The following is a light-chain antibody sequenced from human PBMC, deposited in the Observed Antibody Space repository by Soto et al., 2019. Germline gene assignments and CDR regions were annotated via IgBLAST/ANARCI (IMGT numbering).Light chain of an antibody. J-gene: IGKJ1*01. CDR1: QSISDR. CDR2: DAS. CDR3: QQYNSYTWT. Sequence: DIQMTQSPSTLSASVGDRVTITCRASQSISDRLAWYQQKPGKAPKLLIYDASSLESGVPSRFSGSGSGTEFTLTISSLQPDDFATYYCQQYNSYTWTFGQGTKV. V-gene: IGKV1-5*01.